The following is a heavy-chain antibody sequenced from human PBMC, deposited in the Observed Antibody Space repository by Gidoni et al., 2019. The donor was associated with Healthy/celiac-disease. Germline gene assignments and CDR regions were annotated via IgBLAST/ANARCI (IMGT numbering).Heavy chain of an antibody. CDR3: ARVMHYYGSGSYYVSYYYGMDV. V-gene: IGHV1-69*02. CDR2: IIPILGIA. CDR1: GGTFSSYT. D-gene: IGHD3-10*01. Sequence: QVQLVQSGAEVKKPGSSVKVSCKASGGTFSSYTLSWVRQAPGQGLEWMGRIIPILGIANYEQKFQGRVTITADKSTSTAYMELSSLRSEDTAVYYCARVMHYYGSGSYYVSYYYGMDVWGQGTTVTVSS. J-gene: IGHJ6*02.